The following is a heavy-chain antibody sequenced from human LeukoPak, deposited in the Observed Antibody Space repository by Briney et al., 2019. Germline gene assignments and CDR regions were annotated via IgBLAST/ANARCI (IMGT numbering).Heavy chain of an antibody. CDR1: GGSFSGYY. CDR3: ARASPPPTIFGVVNGGPYNWFDP. Sequence: SETLSLTCAVYGGSFSGYYWSWIRQPPGKGLEWIGEINHSGSTNYNPSLKSRVTISVDTSKNQFSLKLSSVTAADTAVYYCARASPPPTIFGVVNGGPYNWFDPWGQGTLVTVSS. CDR2: INHSGST. J-gene: IGHJ5*02. V-gene: IGHV4-34*01. D-gene: IGHD3-3*01.